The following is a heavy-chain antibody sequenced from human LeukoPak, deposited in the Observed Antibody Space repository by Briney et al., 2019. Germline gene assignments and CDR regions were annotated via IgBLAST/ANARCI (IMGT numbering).Heavy chain of an antibody. D-gene: IGHD1-7*01. CDR3: ARGVLNMYPWNYVGDYYYYYMDV. CDR1: GYTFPSYD. CDR2: MNPNRGNT. J-gene: IGHJ6*03. V-gene: IGHV1-8*01. Sequence: GASVKVSCKASGYTFPSYDINWVRQATGQGLEWMGSMNPNRGNTGYAQKFQGRVTMTRNSSRSTAYMELSSLRSEDTAVYYCARGVLNMYPWNYVGDYYYYYMDVWGKGTTLTVSS.